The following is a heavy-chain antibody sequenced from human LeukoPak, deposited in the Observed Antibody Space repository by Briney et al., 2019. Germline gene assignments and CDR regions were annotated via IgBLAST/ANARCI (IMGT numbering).Heavy chain of an antibody. CDR1: GYTFTDYY. CDR3: ARGGRRGSYYEYFHH. J-gene: IGHJ1*01. Sequence: ASVKVSCKASGYTFTDYYMHWVRQAPGQGLEWMGWINPNSGDTNYAQKFQGRVTVTRDTSISTAYMELSRLRSDDTAVYYGARGGRRGSYYEYFHHWGQGTLVSVSS. V-gene: IGHV1-2*02. CDR2: INPNSGDT. D-gene: IGHD1-26*01.